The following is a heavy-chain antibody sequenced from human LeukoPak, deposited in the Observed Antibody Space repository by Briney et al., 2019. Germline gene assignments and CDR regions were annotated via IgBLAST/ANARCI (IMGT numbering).Heavy chain of an antibody. CDR2: INHSGST. CDR3: ARGFSYADYVWGSYREGDY. J-gene: IGHJ4*02. V-gene: IGHV4-34*01. CDR1: GGSFSGYY. D-gene: IGHD3-16*02. Sequence: SETLSLTCAVYGGSFSGYYWSWIRQPPGKGLEWLGEINHSGSTNYNPSLKSRVTISVDTSKNQFSLKLSSVTAADTAVYYCARGFSYADYVWGSYREGDYWGQGTLVTVSS.